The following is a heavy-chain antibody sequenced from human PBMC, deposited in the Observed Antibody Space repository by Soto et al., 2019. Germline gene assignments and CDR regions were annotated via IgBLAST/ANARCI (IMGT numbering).Heavy chain of an antibody. CDR3: ARVRRGYSYGSWFDP. J-gene: IGHJ5*02. D-gene: IGHD5-18*01. Sequence: QVQLVQSGAEVKKPGASVKVSCKASGYTFTSYGISWVRQAPGQGLEGMGWISAYKGNPNYAQKLQGRGTMTTDTSTRPAYRELRSLTSDDTAVYYCARVRRGYSYGSWFDPWGQGTLVTVSS. V-gene: IGHV1-18*01. CDR2: ISAYKGNP. CDR1: GYTFTSYG.